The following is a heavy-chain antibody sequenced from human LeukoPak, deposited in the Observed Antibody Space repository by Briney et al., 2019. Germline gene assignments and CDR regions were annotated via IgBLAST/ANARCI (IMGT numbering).Heavy chain of an antibody. CDR2: IYYSGST. D-gene: IGHD4-17*01. J-gene: IGHJ6*02. V-gene: IGHV4-59*12. CDR3: ARDRGRKTTVVTTYYGMDV. Sequence: PSETLSLTCTVSGGSISSYYWSWIRQPPGKGLEWIGYIYYSGSTNYNPSLKSRVTISVDTSKNQFSLKLSSVTAADTAVYYCARDRGRKTTVVTTYYGMDVWGQGTTVTVSS. CDR1: GGSISSYY.